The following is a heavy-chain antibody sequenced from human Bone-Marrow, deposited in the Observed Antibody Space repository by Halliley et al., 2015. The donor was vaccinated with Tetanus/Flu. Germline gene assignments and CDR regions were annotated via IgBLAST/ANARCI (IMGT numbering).Heavy chain of an antibody. V-gene: IGHV4-59*01. CDR2: IVSSGST. D-gene: IGHD3-16*02. CDR3: VRGPYCYDVS. J-gene: IGHJ4*02. Sequence: KGLGWLGSIVSSGSTKYNPSLKSRVAISIDMSRNQFSLKLNSLTAADTAVYYCVRGPYCYDVSWGQGILVSVSS.